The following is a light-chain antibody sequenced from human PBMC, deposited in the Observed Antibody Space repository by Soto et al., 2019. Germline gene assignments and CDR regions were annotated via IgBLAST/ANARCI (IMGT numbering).Light chain of an antibody. V-gene: IGKV3D-15*01. J-gene: IGKJ4*01. Sequence: EIVMTQSPVPLSVSPGGRAILSCRASQSVSSNLAWYRQKPGQAPRLLIYGASTRATGSPARFSGSGSGTEFTLTISSLQSEDSAVYYCQQYNSWPPLTFGGGTKVEIK. CDR3: QQYNSWPPLT. CDR2: GAS. CDR1: QSVSSN.